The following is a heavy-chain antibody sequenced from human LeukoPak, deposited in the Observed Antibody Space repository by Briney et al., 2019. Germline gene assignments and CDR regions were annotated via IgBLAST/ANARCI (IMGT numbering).Heavy chain of an antibody. D-gene: IGHD3-10*01. CDR2: IKQDGSEK. CDR3: ARSLGMVRGVIIPAYFDN. V-gene: IGHV3-7*03. CDR1: GFTFSSYW. Sequence: GGSLRLSCAASGFTFSSYWMSWVRQAPGKGREWVANIKQDGSEKYYVDSVKGRFTISRDNAKNAQYLQMNSLRAEDTAVYYGARSLGMVRGVIIPAYFDNWCQGKLVTVSS. J-gene: IGHJ4*02.